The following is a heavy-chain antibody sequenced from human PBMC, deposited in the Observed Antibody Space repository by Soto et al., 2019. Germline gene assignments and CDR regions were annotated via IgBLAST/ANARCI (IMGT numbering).Heavy chain of an antibody. V-gene: IGHV4-59*01. J-gene: IGHJ4*02. CDR3: ARYYCSSDTCYYFDY. Sequence: SETLSLTCTVSCGSISNNYWSWIRHTPGKGLEWIGYIYYTGSTNYNPSLKSRVSFSVDTSKNQCSLKLSSVTAADTAVYYCARYYCSSDTCYYFDYWGQGALVTVSS. CDR2: IYYTGST. D-gene: IGHD2-2*01. CDR1: CGSISNNY.